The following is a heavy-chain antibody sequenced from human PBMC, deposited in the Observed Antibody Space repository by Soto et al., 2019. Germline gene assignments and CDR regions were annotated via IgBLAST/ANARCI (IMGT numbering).Heavy chain of an antibody. V-gene: IGHV3-74*01. J-gene: IGHJ6*02. CDR1: AFTFSRSW. Sequence: EVQLVESGGGLVQPGGSLRLSCAASAFTFSRSWMNWVRQAPGKGPVWVSRITSDGSITGYADSVKGRFTISRDNAKNTLYLQMNSLSAEDTAVYYCARRDQIAYYYGMDVWGQGTTVTVSS. CDR2: ITSDGSIT. D-gene: IGHD2-21*01. CDR3: ARRDQIAYYYGMDV.